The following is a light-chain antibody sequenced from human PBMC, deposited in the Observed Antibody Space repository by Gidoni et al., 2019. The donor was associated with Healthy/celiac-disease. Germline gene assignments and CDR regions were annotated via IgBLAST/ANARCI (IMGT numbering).Light chain of an antibody. CDR1: QSVSSSY. Sequence: EIVLTQSPGTLSLSPGEGATPSCRASQSVSSSYLAWYQQKPGQAPRLLIDGASSRATGIPDRFSGSGSGTDFTLTISRLEPEDFAVYYCQQYGSSPRTFGQGTKVEIK. V-gene: IGKV3-20*01. J-gene: IGKJ1*01. CDR2: GAS. CDR3: QQYGSSPRT.